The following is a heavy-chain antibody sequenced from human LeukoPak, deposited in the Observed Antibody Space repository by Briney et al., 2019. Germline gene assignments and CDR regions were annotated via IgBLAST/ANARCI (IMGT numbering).Heavy chain of an antibody. CDR2: INHSGST. D-gene: IGHD6-13*01. CDR3: ARGGIAAAQDY. CDR1: GGSFSGYY. V-gene: IGHV4-34*01. Sequence: PSETLSLTCAVYGGSFSGYYWSWIRQPPGKGLEWIGEINHSGSTNYNPSLKSRVTISVDTSKNQFSLKLSSVTAADTAVYYCARGGIAAAQDYWGQGTLVTASS. J-gene: IGHJ4*02.